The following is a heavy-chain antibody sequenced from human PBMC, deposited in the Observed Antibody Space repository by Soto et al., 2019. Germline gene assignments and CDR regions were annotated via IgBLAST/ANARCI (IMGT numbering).Heavy chain of an antibody. J-gene: IGHJ4*02. CDR3: ARPYSTGWDYFDY. CDR1: GFTLSDHY. D-gene: IGHD2-15*01. Sequence: EVQLVESGGGLVQPGGSLRLSCAASGFTLSDHYMDWVRQAPGKGLEWVGRTRNKANSYTTEYAASVKGRFTISRDDSKNSLYLQMNSLKTEDTAVYYCARPYSTGWDYFDYWGQGTLVTVSS. CDR2: TRNKANSYTT. V-gene: IGHV3-72*01.